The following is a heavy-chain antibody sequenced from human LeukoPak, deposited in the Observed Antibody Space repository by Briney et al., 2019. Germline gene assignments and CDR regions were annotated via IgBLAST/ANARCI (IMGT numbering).Heavy chain of an antibody. Sequence: SETLSLPFTVSNGPITSTKWWSWVRQPPGKGLEWFGEISHTGSTNYNPSFNSRVTISVEKSKNQFSLNLKSVNAADTALYNCASSSLVVVVTYGFDIWGRGTAVTVSS. CDR2: ISHTGST. CDR3: ASSSLVVVVTYGFDI. V-gene: IGHV4-4*02. J-gene: IGHJ3*02. CDR1: NGPITSTKW. D-gene: IGHD2-21*01.